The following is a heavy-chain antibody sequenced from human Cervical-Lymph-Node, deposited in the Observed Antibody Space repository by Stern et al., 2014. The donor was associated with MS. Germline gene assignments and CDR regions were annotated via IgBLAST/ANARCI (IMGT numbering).Heavy chain of an antibody. D-gene: IGHD3-3*01. Sequence: ESGPTLVKPTQTLTLTCTFSGFSLSTSGVGVGWIRQPPGKALEWLALIYWDDDKRYSPSLKSRLTITKDTSKNQVVLTMTNMDPVDTATYYCAHTKDGDFWIGYHFYGMDVWGQGTTVTVSS. CDR1: GFSLSTSGVG. CDR2: IYWDDDK. J-gene: IGHJ6*02. V-gene: IGHV2-5*02. CDR3: AHTKDGDFWIGYHFYGMDV.